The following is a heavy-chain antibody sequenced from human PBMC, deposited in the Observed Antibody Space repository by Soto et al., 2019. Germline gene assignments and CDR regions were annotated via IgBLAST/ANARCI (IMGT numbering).Heavy chain of an antibody. V-gene: IGHV4-59*01. J-gene: IGHJ6*03. CDR3: ARGLRNYYYYYMDV. Sequence: SETLSLTCTVSGGSISSYYWSWIRQPPGKGLEWIGYIYYSGSTNYNPSLKSRVTISVDTSKNQFSLKLSSVTAADTAVYYCARGLRNYYYYYMDVWGKGTTVTVSS. CDR1: GGSISSYY. D-gene: IGHD5-12*01. CDR2: IYYSGST.